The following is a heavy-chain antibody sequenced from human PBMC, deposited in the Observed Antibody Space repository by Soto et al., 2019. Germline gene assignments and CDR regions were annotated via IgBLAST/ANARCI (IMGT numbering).Heavy chain of an antibody. J-gene: IGHJ6*03. V-gene: IGHV4-34*01. CDR2: INHSGST. Sequence: SETXSLTCAVYGGSFSGYYWSWIRQPPGKGLEWIGEINHSGSTNYNPSLKSRVTISVDTSKNQFSLKLSSVTAADTAVYYCARGRGLGVHYYYYMDVWGKGTTVTVS. CDR1: GGSFSGYY. CDR3: ARGRGLGVHYYYYMDV. D-gene: IGHD2-8*01.